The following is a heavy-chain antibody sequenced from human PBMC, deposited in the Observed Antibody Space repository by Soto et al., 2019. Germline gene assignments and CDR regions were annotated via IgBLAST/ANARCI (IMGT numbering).Heavy chain of an antibody. CDR3: AIEGSLVGAMDY. CDR1: GYTFTGNY. D-gene: IGHD1-26*01. CDR2: FNPNSGGT. Sequence: QVQLVQSGAEVKTPGASVKVSCKASGYTFTGNYMHWVRQAPGQGLEWMGWFNPNSGGTHYAQKFQGRVSMTRDTSINTGYMELTRLRSGDTAVYYCAIEGSLVGAMDYWGQGNLVTVSS. V-gene: IGHV1-2*02. J-gene: IGHJ4*02.